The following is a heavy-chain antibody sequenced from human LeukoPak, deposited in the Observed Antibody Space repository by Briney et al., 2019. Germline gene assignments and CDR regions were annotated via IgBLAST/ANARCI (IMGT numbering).Heavy chain of an antibody. CDR1: GFTFNSFF. Sequence: GGSLRPSCAASGFTFNSFFLNWVRLTPGRELEWVACISQDGSETFYMDSVRGRFTISRDNTKNSLYLQMNSLRAEDTAVYFCVRDLGHSRHYFEYWGQGALVTVSS. CDR2: ISQDGSET. J-gene: IGHJ4*02. D-gene: IGHD7-27*01. V-gene: IGHV3-7*01. CDR3: VRDLGHSRHYFEY.